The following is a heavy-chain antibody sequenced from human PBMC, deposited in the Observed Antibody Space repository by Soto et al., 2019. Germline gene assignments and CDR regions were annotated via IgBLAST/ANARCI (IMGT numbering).Heavy chain of an antibody. J-gene: IGHJ6*02. V-gene: IGHV3-23*01. CDR2: INADSSST. D-gene: IGHD1-20*01. CDR3: AIYLEGNWSGDG. Sequence: EVQLLESGGGLVQPGGSLRLSCAASGFTFSNYAMTWVRLTPEKGLEWVSTINADSSSTWYADPVKGRFTISRDNSKNPVHLQLYSLRAADTALYFCAIYLEGNWSGDGWGQGTTVTVSS. CDR1: GFTFSNYA.